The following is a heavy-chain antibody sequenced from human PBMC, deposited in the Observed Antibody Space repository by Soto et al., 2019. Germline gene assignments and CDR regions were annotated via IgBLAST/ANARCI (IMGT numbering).Heavy chain of an antibody. D-gene: IGHD3-22*01. CDR2: ISSSSSYI. CDR3: AREKYYYDSHSGGWFDP. CDR1: GFTFSSYS. J-gene: IGHJ5*02. Sequence: EVQLVESGGGLVKPGGSLRLSCAASGFTFSSYSMNWVRQAPWKGLACVSSISSSSSYIYYADSVKGRFTISRDNAKNSLYLQMNSQRAEDTAVYYCAREKYYYDSHSGGWFDPWGQGTLVTVSS. V-gene: IGHV3-21*01.